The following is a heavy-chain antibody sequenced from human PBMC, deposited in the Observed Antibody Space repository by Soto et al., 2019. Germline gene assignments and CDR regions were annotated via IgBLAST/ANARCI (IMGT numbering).Heavy chain of an antibody. D-gene: IGHD6-13*01. Sequence: GGSLRLSCAASGFTFSSYAMSWVRQAPGKGLEWASVIYSDGRTYYADSVKGRFTISRDNSKNTLYLQMNSLSAEDTAVYYCARCSGWYGQCYFDCWGQGTLVTVSS. J-gene: IGHJ4*02. CDR2: IYSDGRT. V-gene: IGHV3-53*01. CDR3: ARCSGWYGQCYFDC. CDR1: GFTFSSYA.